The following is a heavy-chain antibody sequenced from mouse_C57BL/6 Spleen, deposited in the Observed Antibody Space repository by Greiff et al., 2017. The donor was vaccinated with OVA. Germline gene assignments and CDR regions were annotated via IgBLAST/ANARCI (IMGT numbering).Heavy chain of an antibody. CDR2: IDPETGGT. CDR1: GYTFTDYE. V-gene: IGHV1-15*01. CDR3: TNYYGSSFPMDY. Sequence: QVQLQQSGAELVRPGASVTLSCKASGYTFTDYEMHWVKQTPVHGLEWIGAIDPETGGTASNQKFKGKAILTADKSSSTAYMELRSLTSEDSAVYYCTNYYGSSFPMDYWGQGTSVTVSS. D-gene: IGHD1-1*01. J-gene: IGHJ4*01.